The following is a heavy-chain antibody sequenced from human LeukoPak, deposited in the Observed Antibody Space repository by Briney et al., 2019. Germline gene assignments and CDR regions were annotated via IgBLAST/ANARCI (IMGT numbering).Heavy chain of an antibody. D-gene: IGHD5-18*01. V-gene: IGHV4-39*07. Sequence: SETLSLTCIVSGGSISSSGYYWGWIRQPPGKGLEWIGEINHNGSTNYNPSLKSRVTISVDTSKNQFSLKLSSVTAADTAVYYCARWGTAMDFDYWGQGTLVTVSS. CDR1: GGSISSSGYY. CDR3: ARWGTAMDFDY. CDR2: INHNGST. J-gene: IGHJ4*02.